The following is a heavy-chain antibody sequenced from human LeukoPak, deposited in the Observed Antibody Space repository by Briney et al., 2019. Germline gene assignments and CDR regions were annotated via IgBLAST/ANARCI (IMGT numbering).Heavy chain of an antibody. Sequence: PGGSLRLSCAASGFTFSSYAMSWVRQAPGKGLEWVSAISGSGGSTYYADSVKGRFTISRDNSKNTLYLQMNSLRAEDTAVYYCAKTGPSILVWFGELFSLLFDYWGQGTLVTVPS. D-gene: IGHD3-10*01. CDR2: ISGSGGST. J-gene: IGHJ4*02. CDR3: AKTGPSILVWFGELFSLLFDY. V-gene: IGHV3-23*01. CDR1: GFTFSSYA.